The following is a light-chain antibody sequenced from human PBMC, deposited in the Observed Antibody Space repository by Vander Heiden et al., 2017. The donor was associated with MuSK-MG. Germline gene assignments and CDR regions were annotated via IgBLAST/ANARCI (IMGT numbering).Light chain of an antibody. V-gene: IGLV6-57*03. CDR1: SGSIASYY. J-gene: IGLJ2*01. Sequence: NFMLAQPHSVSESPGKTVTISCTRSSGSIASYYVQWFQQRPGSAPTTLIYEDNRRPSGVPDRFSGSIDTSSNSASLIISGLKTEDEADYYCQSYDRSNAVVLGGGTKLTVI. CDR3: QSYDRSNAVV. CDR2: EDN.